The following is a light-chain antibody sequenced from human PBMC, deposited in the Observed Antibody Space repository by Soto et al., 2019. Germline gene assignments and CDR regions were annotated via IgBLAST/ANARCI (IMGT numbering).Light chain of an antibody. Sequence: QSALTQPASVSGSPGQSITISCTGTSSDVGGYNYVSWYQQHPGKAPKLMIYDVSKRPSGVSNRFSGSKSGNTASLTISGRQDADEADYYCSSYTSGSTLGVFGGGTKVTVL. CDR1: SSDVGGYNY. CDR3: SSYTSGSTLGV. CDR2: DVS. V-gene: IGLV2-14*01. J-gene: IGLJ2*01.